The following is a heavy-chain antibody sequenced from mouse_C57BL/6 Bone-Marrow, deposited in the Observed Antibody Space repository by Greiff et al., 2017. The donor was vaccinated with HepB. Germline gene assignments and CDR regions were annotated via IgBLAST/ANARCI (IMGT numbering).Heavy chain of an antibody. CDR1: GYTFTSYW. CDR3: ARWGGYYWFAY. D-gene: IGHD2-3*01. CDR2: IDPSDSET. Sequence: QVQLQQPGAELVRPGSSVKLSCKASGYTFTSYWMHWVKQRPIQGLEWIGNIDPSDSETHYNQKFKDKATLTVDKSSSTAYMQLSSLTSEDSAVYYCARWGGYYWFAYWGQWTLVTVSA. J-gene: IGHJ3*01. V-gene: IGHV1-52*01.